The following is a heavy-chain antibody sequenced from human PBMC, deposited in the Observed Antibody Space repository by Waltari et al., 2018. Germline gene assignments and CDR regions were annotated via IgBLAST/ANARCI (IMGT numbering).Heavy chain of an antibody. D-gene: IGHD2-15*01. J-gene: IGHJ5*02. CDR2: INSDGSST. V-gene: IGHV3-74*01. CDR1: GFTFSSYW. CDR3: ARDGGYCSGGSCYSRFDP. Sequence: EVQLVESGGGLVQPGGSLRLSCAASGFTFSSYWMHWVRQAPGKGLVWVSRINSDGSSTSYADSVKGRFTISRDNAKNTLYLQMNSLRAEDTAVYYCARDGGYCSGGSCYSRFDPWGQGTLVTVSS.